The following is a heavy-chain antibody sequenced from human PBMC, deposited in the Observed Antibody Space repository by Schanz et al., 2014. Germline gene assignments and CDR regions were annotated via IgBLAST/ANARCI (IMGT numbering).Heavy chain of an antibody. D-gene: IGHD6-19*01. CDR1: GFTVSSNY. V-gene: IGHV3-53*01. CDR2: IYSGGST. J-gene: IGHJ3*02. CDR3: AKCIGWYGRCAFDI. Sequence: VQLVESGGGLIQPGGSLRLSCAASGFTVSSNYMSWVRQAPGKGLEWVAVIYSGGSTFYTDSVKGRFTISRDNSKNTLYLQMNSLKAEDTAVYYCAKCIGWYGRCAFDIWGQGTMVTVSS.